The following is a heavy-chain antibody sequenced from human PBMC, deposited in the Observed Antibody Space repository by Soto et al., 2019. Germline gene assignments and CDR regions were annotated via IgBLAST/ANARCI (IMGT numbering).Heavy chain of an antibody. J-gene: IGHJ6*02. CDR3: ARDDFLFYVFWSVYPLSRSYYYVLAV. V-gene: IGHV3-7*05. Sequence: PGGSLRLSCAASGFTFSSYWMSWVRQAPGKGLEWVANIKQDGSEKYYVDSVKGRFTISRDNAKNSLYLQMNSLRAEDTAVYYCARDDFLFYVFWSVYPLSRSYYYVLAVGGQGTTVPVSS. D-gene: IGHD3-3*01. CDR2: IKQDGSEK. CDR1: GFTFSSYW.